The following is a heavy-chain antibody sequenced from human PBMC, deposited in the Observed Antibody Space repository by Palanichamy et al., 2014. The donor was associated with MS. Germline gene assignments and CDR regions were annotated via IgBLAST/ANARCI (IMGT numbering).Heavy chain of an antibody. D-gene: IGHD6-13*01. J-gene: IGHJ4*02. CDR2: IYYSGST. Sequence: QVQLQESGPGLVKPSQTLSLTCTVSGGSISSGDYYWSWIRQPPGKGLEWIGYIYYSGSTYYNPSLKSRVTMSVDTSKNQFSLKLSSVTAADTAVHYCARVTSGYSSSHLYYFDYWGQGTLVTVSS. V-gene: IGHV4-30-4*01. CDR3: ARVTSGYSSSHLYYFDY. CDR1: GGSISSGDYY.